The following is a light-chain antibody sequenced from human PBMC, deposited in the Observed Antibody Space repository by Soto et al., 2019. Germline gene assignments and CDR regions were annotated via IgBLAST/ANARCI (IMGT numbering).Light chain of an antibody. CDR1: RSDVGGYNY. Sequence: QSVLTQPASVSGSPGQSITISCTGTRSDVGGYNYVSWYQHHPGKAPKLMIYDVSNRPSGVSNRFSGSKSGNTASLTISGLQTEHEADYYCSSYTSSSTLEVFGTGTKVTVL. V-gene: IGLV2-14*03. CDR2: DVS. J-gene: IGLJ1*01. CDR3: SSYTSSSTLEV.